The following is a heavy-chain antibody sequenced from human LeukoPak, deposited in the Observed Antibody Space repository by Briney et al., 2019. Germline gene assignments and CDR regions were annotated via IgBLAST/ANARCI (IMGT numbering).Heavy chain of an antibody. CDR3: AKDFQIVANYYYYYMDV. V-gene: IGHV3-30*02. CDR2: IRYDGSNK. Sequence: GGSLRLSCAASGFTFSSYGMHWVRQAPGKGLEWVAFIRYDGSNKYYADSVKGRFTISRDNSKNTLYLQMNSLRAEDTAVYYCAKDFQIVANYYYYYMDVWGKGTTVTISS. D-gene: IGHD2-15*01. J-gene: IGHJ6*03. CDR1: GFTFSSYG.